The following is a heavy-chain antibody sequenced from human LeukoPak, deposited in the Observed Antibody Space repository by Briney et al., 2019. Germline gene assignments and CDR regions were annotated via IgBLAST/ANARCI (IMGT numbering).Heavy chain of an antibody. CDR2: IDSDDDK. CDR3: ARLLYGGVDY. Sequence: SGPTLVNPTQTLTLTCTFSGFSLSTSGMCVSWIRQPPGKALEWLALIDSDDDKYYSTSLKTRLTISKDNSNNQVVLTMTNMDPVDTATYYCARLLYGGVDYWGQGTLVTVSS. CDR1: GFSLSTSGMC. J-gene: IGHJ4*02. V-gene: IGHV2-70*01. D-gene: IGHD4-23*01.